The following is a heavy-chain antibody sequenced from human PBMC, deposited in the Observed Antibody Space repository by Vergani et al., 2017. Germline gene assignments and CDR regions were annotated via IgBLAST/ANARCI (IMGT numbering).Heavy chain of an antibody. CDR3: ARVNTETNGHLYYYYYMDV. CDR2: IDHTGRP. CDR1: GGSFTSYH. D-gene: IGHD4-11*01. J-gene: IGHJ6*03. Sequence: QVQLQQWGGGLLKPSETLSLTCVVNGGSFTSYHWTWIRQSPGEGLEWVGDIDHTGRPDYNPSLKSRLTMSVDKSRNQFSLTLNSVTATDTAIYFWARVNTETNGHLYYYYYMDVGGQGTAVTV. V-gene: IGHV4-34*01.